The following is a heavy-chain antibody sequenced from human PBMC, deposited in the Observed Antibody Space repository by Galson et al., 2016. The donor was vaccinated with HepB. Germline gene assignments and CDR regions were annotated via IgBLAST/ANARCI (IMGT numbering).Heavy chain of an antibody. CDR1: GGSISGTEYY. J-gene: IGHJ6*03. Sequence: SETLSLTCIVSGGSISGTEYYWGWIRQPPGRGLEWIGSIYYTENTYYNPSLESRVTISVDMSKNQFSLRLYSVTAADTGVYYCATGIVVAGKYYYYYMDVWGKGTTVTVSS. V-gene: IGHV4-39*01. CDR2: IYYTENT. CDR3: ATGIVVAGKYYYYYMDV. D-gene: IGHD6-19*01.